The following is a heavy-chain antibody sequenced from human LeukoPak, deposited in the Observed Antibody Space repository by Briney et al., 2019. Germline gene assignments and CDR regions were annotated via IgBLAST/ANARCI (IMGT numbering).Heavy chain of an antibody. CDR1: GGSISSGGYS. CDR3: ARVGYYDSSGYYQEYFQH. D-gene: IGHD3-22*01. V-gene: IGHV4-30-2*01. Sequence: SETLSLTCAVSGGSISSGGYSWSWIRQPPGKGLEWIGYIYHSGSTYYNPSLKGRVTISVDRSKNQFSLKLSSVTAADTAVYYCARVGYYDSSGYYQEYFQHWGQGTLVTVSS. CDR2: IYHSGST. J-gene: IGHJ1*01.